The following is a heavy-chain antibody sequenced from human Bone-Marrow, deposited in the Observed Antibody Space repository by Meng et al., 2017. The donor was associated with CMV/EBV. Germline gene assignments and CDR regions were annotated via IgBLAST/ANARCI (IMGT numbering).Heavy chain of an antibody. CDR1: GYY. CDR3: ARGKKTHRPFLGVVINQLWFDP. J-gene: IGHJ5*02. CDR2: INHSGST. D-gene: IGHD3-3*01. V-gene: IGHV4-34*01. Sequence: GYYWSWIRQPQGKGLEWIGEINHSGSTNYNPSLKSRVTISVDTSKNQFSLKLSSVTAADTAVYYCARGKKTHRPFLGVVINQLWFDPWGQGTLVTVSS.